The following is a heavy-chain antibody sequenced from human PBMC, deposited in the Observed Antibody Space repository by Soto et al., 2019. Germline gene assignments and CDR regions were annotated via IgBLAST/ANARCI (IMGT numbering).Heavy chain of an antibody. CDR1: GFTFSSYA. J-gene: IGHJ4*02. V-gene: IGHV3-64*01. CDR2: ISSNGGST. CDR3: AAGYGDY. D-gene: IGHD2-15*01. Sequence: GGSLRLSCAASGFTFSSYAMHWVRQAPGKGLEYVSAISSNGGSTYYANSVKGRFTISRDNSKNTLYLQMGSLRAEDMAVYYCAAGYGDYWGQGTLVTISS.